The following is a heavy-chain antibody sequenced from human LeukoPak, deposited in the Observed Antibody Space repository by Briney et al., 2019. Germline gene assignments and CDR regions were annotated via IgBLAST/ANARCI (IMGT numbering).Heavy chain of an antibody. Sequence: PGGSLRLPCAASGFTFSSYSMNWVRQAPGKGLEWVSSISSSSSYIYYADSVKGRFTISRDNAKNSLYLQMNSLRAEDTAVYYCARGSSGYGDFDYWGQGTLVTVSS. D-gene: IGHD3-22*01. J-gene: IGHJ4*02. CDR1: GFTFSSYS. CDR2: ISSSSSYI. V-gene: IGHV3-21*01. CDR3: ARGSSGYGDFDY.